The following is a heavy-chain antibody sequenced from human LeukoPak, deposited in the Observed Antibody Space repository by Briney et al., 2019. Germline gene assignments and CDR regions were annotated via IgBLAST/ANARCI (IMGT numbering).Heavy chain of an antibody. CDR3: ARDRYSYGWRGFDY. V-gene: IGHV4-59*01. J-gene: IGHJ4*02. Sequence: SETLSLTCTVSGGSISSYYWSWIRQPPGKGLEWIGYIYYSGSTNYNPSLKSRVTISVDTSKNQFSLKLSSVTAADTAVYYCARDRYSYGWRGFDYWGQGTLVTVSS. CDR2: IYYSGST. D-gene: IGHD5-18*01. CDR1: GGSISSYY.